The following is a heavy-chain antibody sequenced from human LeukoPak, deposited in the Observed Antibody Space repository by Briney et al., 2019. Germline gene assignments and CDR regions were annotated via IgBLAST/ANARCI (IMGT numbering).Heavy chain of an antibody. Sequence: GASVKVSCKASGYTFTSYYMHWVRQAPGQGLEWMGIISPSGGSTSYAQKFQGRVTMTRDTSTSTVYMELSSLRSEDTAVYYCAREMETAMALDYWGQGTLVTVSS. V-gene: IGHV1-46*01. CDR1: GYTFTSYY. J-gene: IGHJ4*02. CDR3: AREMETAMALDY. D-gene: IGHD5-18*01. CDR2: ISPSGGST.